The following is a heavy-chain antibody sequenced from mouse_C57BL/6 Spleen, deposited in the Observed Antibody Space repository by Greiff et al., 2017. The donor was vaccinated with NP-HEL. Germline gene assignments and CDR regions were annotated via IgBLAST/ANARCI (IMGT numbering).Heavy chain of an antibody. CDR3: ARGGYYGSSYDFDY. Sequence: LVESGPELVKPGASVKISCKASGYSFTDYNMNWVKQSNGKSLEWIGVINPNYGTTSYNQKFKGKATLTVDQSSSTAYMQLNSLTSEDSAVYYCARGGYYGSSYDFDYWGQGTTLTVSS. J-gene: IGHJ2*01. V-gene: IGHV1-39*01. CDR2: INPNYGTT. CDR1: GYSFTDYN. D-gene: IGHD1-1*01.